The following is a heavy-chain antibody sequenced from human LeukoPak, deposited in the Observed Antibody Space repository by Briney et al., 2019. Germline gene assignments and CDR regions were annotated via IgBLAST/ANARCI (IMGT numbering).Heavy chain of an antibody. CDR3: ARGVFYPYSGTSGDY. CDR2: IRQDGSET. V-gene: IGHV3-7*01. J-gene: IGHJ4*01. D-gene: IGHD1-26*01. Sequence: PGGSLRLSCAASGFTFSSYAMHWGRQAPGKVLEWVANIRQDGSETYYVDSVKGRFTISRDNAKNSLYLQMNSLRAEDTAVYYSARGVFYPYSGTSGDYWGQGSQVTVSS. CDR1: GFTFSSYA.